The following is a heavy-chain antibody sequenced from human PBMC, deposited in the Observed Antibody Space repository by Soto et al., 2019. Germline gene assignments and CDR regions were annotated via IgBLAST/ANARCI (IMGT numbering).Heavy chain of an antibody. Sequence: QLLLVQSGAEVKRPGASVRVSCEASGYPFAKYGISWIRQAPGQGLEWMGWIRPDNGNTEYAQKFQGRVSMTRDTSSNTAYLEVRSLRSDDTAMYYCATSYDSGFDPWGQGTLVSVSS. CDR2: IRPDNGNT. CDR3: ATSYDSGFDP. J-gene: IGHJ5*02. V-gene: IGHV1-18*04. D-gene: IGHD5-12*01. CDR1: GYPFAKYG.